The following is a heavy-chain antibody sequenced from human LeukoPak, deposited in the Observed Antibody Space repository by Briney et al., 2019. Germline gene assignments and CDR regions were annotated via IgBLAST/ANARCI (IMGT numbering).Heavy chain of an antibody. CDR3: TRGGGTSDY. CDR1: GFTFEDYA. J-gene: IGHJ4*02. Sequence: PGGSLRLSCAASGFTFEDYAMHWARQAPGKGLEWVSRINGDRSSTSYADSVKGRFSISRDNTRNTVYMQMNSLRAEDTAVYYCTRGGGTSDYWGQGTLVTVSS. V-gene: IGHV3-74*01. CDR2: INGDRSST. D-gene: IGHD1-14*01.